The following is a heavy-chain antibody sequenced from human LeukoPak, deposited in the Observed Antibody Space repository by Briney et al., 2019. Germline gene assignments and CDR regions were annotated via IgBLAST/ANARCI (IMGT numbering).Heavy chain of an antibody. CDR2: IIPIFGTA. Sequence: GASVKVSCKASGGTFSSYAISWVRQAPGQGLEWMGGIIPIFGTANYAQKFQGRVTITADESTSTAYMELSSLRSEDTAVYYCARVGYYYDSSGYYAPYYYYYYMGVWGKGTTVTVSS. J-gene: IGHJ6*03. CDR1: GGTFSSYA. V-gene: IGHV1-69*13. D-gene: IGHD3-22*01. CDR3: ARVGYYYDSSGYYAPYYYYYYMGV.